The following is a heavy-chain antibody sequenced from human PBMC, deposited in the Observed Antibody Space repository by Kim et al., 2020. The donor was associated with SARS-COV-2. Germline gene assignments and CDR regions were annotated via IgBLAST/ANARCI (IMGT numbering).Heavy chain of an antibody. CDR1: GFTFSSYG. D-gene: IGHD6-19*01. CDR3: AMGQQWLVRGDAFDI. V-gene: IGHV3-30*03. Sequence: GGSLRLSCAASGFTFSSYGMHWVRQAPGKGLEWVAVISYDGSNKYYADSVKGRFTISRDNSKNTLYLQMNSLRAEDSAVYYCAMGQQWLVRGDAFDIWGQGTMVTVSS. J-gene: IGHJ3*02. CDR2: ISYDGSNK.